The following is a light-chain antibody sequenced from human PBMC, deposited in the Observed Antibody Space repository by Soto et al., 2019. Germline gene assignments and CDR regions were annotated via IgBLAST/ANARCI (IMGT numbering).Light chain of an antibody. CDR3: SSFTTDSTYV. J-gene: IGLJ1*01. CDR2: TVS. Sequence: QSALTQPASVSGSPGQSITISCTGTSSDVGANIFVSWYHQHPGKVPKLMIYTVSSRPSGVSQRFSGSKSGNTASLTISGLQAEDEADYYCSSFTTDSTYVFGTGTKLTVL. CDR1: SSDVGANIF. V-gene: IGLV2-14*01.